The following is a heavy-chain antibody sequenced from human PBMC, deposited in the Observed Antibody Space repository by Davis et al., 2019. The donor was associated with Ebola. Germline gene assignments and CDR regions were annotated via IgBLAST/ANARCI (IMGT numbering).Heavy chain of an antibody. Sequence: PGGSLRLSCAASGFTFSSYGMHWVRQAPGKGLEWVAVIWFDGSNEYYVDSVKGRFTISRDNSKNTLYLQMNSLRAEDTAVYYCAKAARYGGNLDYWGQGTLVTVSS. CDR1: GFTFSSYG. V-gene: IGHV3-33*06. CDR3: AKAARYGGNLDY. D-gene: IGHD4-23*01. CDR2: IWFDGSNE. J-gene: IGHJ4*02.